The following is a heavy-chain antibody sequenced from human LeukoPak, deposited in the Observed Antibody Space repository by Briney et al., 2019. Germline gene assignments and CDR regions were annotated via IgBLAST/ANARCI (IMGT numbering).Heavy chain of an antibody. CDR2: INTNTGNP. CDR1: GYTFTSYA. J-gene: IGHJ5*02. D-gene: IGHD3-10*01. Sequence: VSVKVSCKASGYTFTSYAMNWVRQAPGQGLEWMGWINTNTGNPTYAQGFTGRFVFSLDTSVSTAYLQISSLKAEDTAVYYCARMGGSGSYYFSIPDWFDPWGQGTLVTVSS. V-gene: IGHV7-4-1*02. CDR3: ARMGGSGSYYFSIPDWFDP.